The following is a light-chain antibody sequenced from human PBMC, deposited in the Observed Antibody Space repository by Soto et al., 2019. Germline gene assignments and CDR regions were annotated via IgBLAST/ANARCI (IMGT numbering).Light chain of an antibody. CDR1: QSLLYSSNNKNY. CDR2: WAS. Sequence: DIVMTQSPDSLAVSLGERATINCRSSQSLLYSSNNKNYLAWYQQKPGQPPKLLISWASTRESGVPDRFSGSGSGTDFTLTISSLQAEDVAVYYCQQYYTDLFTFGPGTKVDIK. J-gene: IGKJ3*01. V-gene: IGKV4-1*01. CDR3: QQYYTDLFT.